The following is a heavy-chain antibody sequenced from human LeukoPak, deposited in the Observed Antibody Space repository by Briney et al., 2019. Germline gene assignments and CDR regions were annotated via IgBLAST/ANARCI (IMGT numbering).Heavy chain of an antibody. Sequence: GASVKVSCKASGGTFSSYAMSWVRQARGQGREWMGGIIPIFGTANYAQKFQGRVTITADESTSTAYMDLSSLRSEGTAVYYCARPYCSGGSCYSHFQHWGQGTLVTVSS. CDR2: IIPIFGTA. CDR1: GGTFSSYA. CDR3: ARPYCSGGSCYSHFQH. V-gene: IGHV1-69*13. D-gene: IGHD2-15*01. J-gene: IGHJ1*01.